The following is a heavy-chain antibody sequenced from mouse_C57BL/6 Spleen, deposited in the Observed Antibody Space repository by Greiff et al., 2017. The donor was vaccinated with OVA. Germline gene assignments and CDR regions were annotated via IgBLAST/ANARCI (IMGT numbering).Heavy chain of an antibody. CDR3: AREGDQLGAWFAY. Sequence: QVQLQQSGAELVKPGASVKISCKASGYAFSSYWMNWVKQRPGKGLEWIGQIYPGDGDTNYNGKFKGKATLTADKSSSTAYMQLSSLTSEDSAVYFCAREGDQLGAWFAYWGQGTLVTVSA. CDR1: GYAFSSYW. J-gene: IGHJ3*01. V-gene: IGHV1-80*01. CDR2: IYPGDGDT. D-gene: IGHD4-1*02.